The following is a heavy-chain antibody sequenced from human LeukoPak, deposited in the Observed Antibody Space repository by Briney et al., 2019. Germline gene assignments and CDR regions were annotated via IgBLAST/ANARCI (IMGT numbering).Heavy chain of an antibody. CDR1: GYTFSDYY. Sequence: ASVKVSCKSSGYTFSDYYSHWVRQAPGQGLEWMGWINPNSGGTNYAQKFQGSVTMTRDTSISKAYMELSRLRSDHTAVYYCAKLNDHSSGYHPFDYWGQGTLVTVSS. J-gene: IGHJ4*02. V-gene: IGHV1-2*02. D-gene: IGHD3-22*01. CDR3: AKLNDHSSGYHPFDY. CDR2: INPNSGGT.